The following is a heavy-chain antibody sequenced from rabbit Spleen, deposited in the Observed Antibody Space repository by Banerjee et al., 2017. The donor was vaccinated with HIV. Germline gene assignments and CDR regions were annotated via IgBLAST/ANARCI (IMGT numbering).Heavy chain of an antibody. V-gene: IGHV1S40*01. D-gene: IGHD1-1*01. J-gene: IGHJ6*01. CDR3: ARDTSSSFSSYGMDL. CDR1: GVSFSFSSY. CDR2: IEVGSSAFS. Sequence: EESGGGLVKPGASLTLTCTASGVSFSFSSYMCWVRQAPGKGLEWIACIEVGSSAFSYFATWAKGRFTISETSSTTVTLQVTRLTAADTATYFCARDTSSSFSSYGMDLWGPGTLVTVS.